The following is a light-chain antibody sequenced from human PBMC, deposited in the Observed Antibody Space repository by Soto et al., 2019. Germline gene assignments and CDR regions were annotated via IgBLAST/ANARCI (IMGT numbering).Light chain of an antibody. CDR1: QSLLHSDGYIY. CDR3: MQVLQTPWT. V-gene: IGKV2-28*01. Sequence: DIVLTQSPLSLSVTPGASASISCRSSQSLLHSDGYIYLDWYLQWPGQSPHLLIYWGSSRASGVPDRFNCSGSGTNLTLNFRRVEADGVGIYYCMQVLQTPWTFGQGTRVDIK. J-gene: IGKJ1*01. CDR2: WGS.